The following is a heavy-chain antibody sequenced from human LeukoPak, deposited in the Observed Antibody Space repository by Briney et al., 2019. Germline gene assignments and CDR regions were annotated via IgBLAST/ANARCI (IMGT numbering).Heavy chain of an antibody. J-gene: IGHJ1*01. D-gene: IGHD1-26*01. CDR3: ARDEWELPAVYFQH. CDR1: GYTFTSYG. CDR2: ISANNANT. Sequence: ASVKVSCKASGYTFTSYGLSWVRQAPGQGLEWMGWISANNANTNYAQKLQGRVTMTTDTSTSTAYMELRSLRSDDTAVYYCARDEWELPAVYFQHWGQGTLVTVSS. V-gene: IGHV1-18*01.